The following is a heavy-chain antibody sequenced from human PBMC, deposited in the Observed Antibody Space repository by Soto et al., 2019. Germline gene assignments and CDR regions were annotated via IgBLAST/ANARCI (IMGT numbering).Heavy chain of an antibody. CDR2: ISAYNGNT. Sequence: ASVKVSCKASGYTFTSYGISWVRQAPGQGLEWMGWISAYNGNTNYAQKLQGRVTMTTDTSTSTAYMELRSLRSDDTAVYYRARERKTYYGDYSDYWGQGTLVTVSS. D-gene: IGHD4-17*01. CDR3: ARERKTYYGDYSDY. J-gene: IGHJ4*02. CDR1: GYTFTSYG. V-gene: IGHV1-18*01.